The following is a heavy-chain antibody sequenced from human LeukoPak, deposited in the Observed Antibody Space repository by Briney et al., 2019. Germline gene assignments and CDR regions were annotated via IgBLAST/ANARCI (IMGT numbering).Heavy chain of an antibody. Sequence: SETLSLTCTVSGGSISSYYWSWIRQPPGKGLEWIGYIYYSGSTNYNPSLKSRVTISVDTSKNQFSLKLSSVTAADTAVYYCARGKIVVVVAAPAFDIWGQGTMVTVSS. CDR1: GGSISSYY. J-gene: IGHJ3*02. CDR2: IYYSGST. V-gene: IGHV4-59*01. CDR3: ARGKIVVVVAAPAFDI. D-gene: IGHD2-15*01.